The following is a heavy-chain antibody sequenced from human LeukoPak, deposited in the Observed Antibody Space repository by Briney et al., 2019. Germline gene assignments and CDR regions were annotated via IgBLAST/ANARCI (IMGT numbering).Heavy chain of an antibody. J-gene: IGHJ3*02. V-gene: IGHV1-69*02. CDR3: ARAEIKRAFDI. CDR1: GGTFSSYT. Sequence: SVKVSCKASGGTFSSYTISWVRQAPGQGLEWMGRIIPILGIANYAQKFQGRVTITADKSTSTAYMELSSLRSEDTAVYYCARAEIKRAFDIWGQGTMVTVSS. D-gene: IGHD3-16*01. CDR2: IIPILGIA.